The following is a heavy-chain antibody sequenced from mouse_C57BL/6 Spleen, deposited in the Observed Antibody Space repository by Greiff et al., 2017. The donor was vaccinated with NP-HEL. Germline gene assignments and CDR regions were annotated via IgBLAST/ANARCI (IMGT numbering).Heavy chain of an antibody. D-gene: IGHD1-1*01. CDR1: GFSLTSYA. J-gene: IGHJ1*03. Sequence: QVQLQQSGPGLVAPSQSLSITCTVSGFSLTSYAISWVRQPPGKGLEWLGVIWTGGGTNYNSALKSRLSISKDNSKSQVFLKMNSLQTDDTARYYCARNRGPYGSSPYWYFDVWGTGTTVTVSS. CDR2: IWTGGGT. V-gene: IGHV2-9-1*01. CDR3: ARNRGPYGSSPYWYFDV.